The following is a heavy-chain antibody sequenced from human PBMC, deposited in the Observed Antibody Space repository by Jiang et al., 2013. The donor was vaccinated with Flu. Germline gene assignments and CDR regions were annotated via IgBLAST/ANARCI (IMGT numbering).Heavy chain of an antibody. Sequence: KPTQTLTLTCTFSGFSLNVTGLCVSWIRQPPGKALEWLALIDWEADTYYSRSLKTRLTISKDTSENQVLLRMTNMAPVDTATYYCARQRRGNTGYVYDYWGQGTLVTVSS. CDR1: GFSLNVTGLC. CDR2: IDWEADT. D-gene: IGHD5-12*01. CDR3: ARQRRGNTGYVYDY. V-gene: IGHV2-70*01. J-gene: IGHJ4*02.